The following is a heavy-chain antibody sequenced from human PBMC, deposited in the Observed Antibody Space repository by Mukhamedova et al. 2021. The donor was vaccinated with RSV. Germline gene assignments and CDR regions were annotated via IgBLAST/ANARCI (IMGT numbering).Heavy chain of an antibody. J-gene: IGHJ6*02. CDR3: ARDIRGFTGFGHYYYGSDV. CDR2: IYYSGST. Sequence: IAYIYYSGSTNYNPSLKSRATISVDTSKKQFSLRLRSVTAADTAVYYCARDIRGFTGFGHYYYGSDVWGQGTTVTVSS. V-gene: IGHV4-59*01. D-gene: IGHD5-12*01.